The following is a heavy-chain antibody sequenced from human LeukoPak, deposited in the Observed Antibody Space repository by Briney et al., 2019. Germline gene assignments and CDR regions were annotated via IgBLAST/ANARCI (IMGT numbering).Heavy chain of an antibody. J-gene: IGHJ4*02. V-gene: IGHV4-30-2*01. D-gene: IGHD3-9*01. CDR3: ARGGHYDILTGYYPAVDY. CDR2: IYHSEST. CDR1: GGSISGGGYS. Sequence: SETLSVTCAVSGGSISGGGYSWSWIRQPPGKGLEWIGYIYHSESTYYNPSLKSRVTISVDRSKNQFSLKLSSVTAADTAVYYCARGGHYDILTGYYPAVDYWGQGTLVTVSS.